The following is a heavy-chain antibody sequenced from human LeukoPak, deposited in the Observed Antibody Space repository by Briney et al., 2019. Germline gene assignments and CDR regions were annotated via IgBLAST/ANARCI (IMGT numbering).Heavy chain of an antibody. V-gene: IGHV3-64*02. CDR3: ARVGAPGPVYFDY. Sequence: SGGSLRLSCAASGFPFSIYALHWVRQAPGKGLEYVSAISSNGGSTYYADSVKGRFTISRDNSKNTLYLQMGSLRAEDMAVYYCARVGAPGPVYFDYWGQGTLLTVSS. J-gene: IGHJ4*02. D-gene: IGHD1-26*01. CDR1: GFPFSIYA. CDR2: ISSNGGST.